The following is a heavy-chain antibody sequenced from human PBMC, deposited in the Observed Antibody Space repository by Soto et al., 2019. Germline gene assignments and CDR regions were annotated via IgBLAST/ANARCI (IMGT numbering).Heavy chain of an antibody. CDR3: TTDGVVPAAGGEWFDP. V-gene: IGHV3-15*01. CDR2: IRNKTDGGTT. CDR1: GFTFSNAW. D-gene: IGHD2-2*01. Sequence: EVQLVESGGGLVKPGGSLRLSCVASGFTFSNAWMSCVRQAPGKGLEWVGRIRNKTDGGTTDYAAPVKGRFTISRDDSKDTLYLEINSLKIEDTAGYYCTTDGVVPAAGGEWFDPWGQGTLVTVSS. J-gene: IGHJ5*02.